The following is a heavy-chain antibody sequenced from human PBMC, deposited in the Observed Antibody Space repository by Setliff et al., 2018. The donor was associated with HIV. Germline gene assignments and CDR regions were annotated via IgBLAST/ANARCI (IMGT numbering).Heavy chain of an antibody. CDR3: AKLGGSGSYSNAFDY. J-gene: IGHJ4*02. Sequence: SETLSLTCTVSGGSISSGDYYWSWIRQPPGKGLEWIGYITYSGSAYYNPSLKSRVTISIDTSNNQISLRLSSVTAADTAVYFRAKLGGSGSYSNAFDYWGQGTLVTVS. CDR2: ITYSGSA. D-gene: IGHD3-10*01. CDR1: GGSISSGDYY. V-gene: IGHV4-30-4*08.